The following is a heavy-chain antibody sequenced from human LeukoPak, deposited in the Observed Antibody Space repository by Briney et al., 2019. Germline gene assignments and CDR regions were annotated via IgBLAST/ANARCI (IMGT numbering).Heavy chain of an antibody. CDR3: AELGITMIGGV. V-gene: IGHV3-13*01. CDR1: GFTFSSSD. D-gene: IGHD3-10*02. Sequence: PGGSLRLSCAASGFTFSSSDMHWVRQSPEKGLEWVSAIGTIGDTYYAGSVKGRFTISRDNAKNSLYLQMNSLRAEDTAVYYCAELGITMIGGVWGKGTTVTISS. J-gene: IGHJ6*04. CDR2: IGTIGDT.